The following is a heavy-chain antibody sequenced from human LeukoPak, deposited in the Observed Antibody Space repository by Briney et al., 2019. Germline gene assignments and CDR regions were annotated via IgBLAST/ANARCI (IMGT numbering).Heavy chain of an antibody. CDR1: GFTFSSYS. CDR2: ISSSSSYI. Sequence: GGSLRLSCAASGFTFSSYSMNWVRQAPGKGLEWVSSISSSSSYIYYADSVKGRFTISRDNAKNSLYLQMNSLRAEDTAVYYCARVPVVPYYFDYWGQGTLVAVSS. D-gene: IGHD2-2*01. J-gene: IGHJ4*02. V-gene: IGHV3-21*01. CDR3: ARVPVVPYYFDY.